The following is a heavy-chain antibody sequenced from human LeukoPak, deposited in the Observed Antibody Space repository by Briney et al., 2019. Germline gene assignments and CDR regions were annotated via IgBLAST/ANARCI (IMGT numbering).Heavy chain of an antibody. Sequence: GGSLRLSCAVSGFTFSNAWMNWVRQPPPKGLEWVGRIKSKPDGETTDYAAPVKGRFTISRDDSKNTVFLQMNSLKTEDTAVYYCSTVGYFFDYWGQGTLVTVSS. V-gene: IGHV3-15*01. CDR2: IKSKPDGETT. CDR1: GFTFSNAW. CDR3: STVGYFFDY. D-gene: IGHD3-10*01. J-gene: IGHJ4*02.